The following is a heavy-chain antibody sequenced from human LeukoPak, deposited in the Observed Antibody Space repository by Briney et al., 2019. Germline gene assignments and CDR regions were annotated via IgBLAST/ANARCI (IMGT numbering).Heavy chain of an antibody. CDR1: GGSISSYY. Sequence: SETLSLTCTVSGGSISSYYWSWIRQPPGKGLEWIGEINHSGSTNYNPSLKSRVAISVDTSKNQFSLKLSSVTAADTAVYYCARELLGIAAAGPHDNWFDPWGQGTLVTVSS. D-gene: IGHD6-13*01. V-gene: IGHV4-34*01. CDR2: INHSGST. J-gene: IGHJ5*02. CDR3: ARELLGIAAAGPHDNWFDP.